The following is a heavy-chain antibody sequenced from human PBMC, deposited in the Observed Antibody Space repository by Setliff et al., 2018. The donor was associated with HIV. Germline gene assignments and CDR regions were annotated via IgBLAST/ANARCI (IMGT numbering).Heavy chain of an antibody. CDR3: ARDQDYGGSPVAGAFDI. V-gene: IGHV1-69*05. CDR1: GGTFSSYG. Sequence: SVKVSCKASGGTFSSYGISWVRQAPGQGPEWMGGIIPLFGTTNYAHQFQGRVTITTDDSMTTAYMELSSLRSEDTAMFYCARDQDYGGSPVAGAFDIWGQGTMVTVSS. D-gene: IGHD4-17*01. J-gene: IGHJ3*02. CDR2: IIPLFGTT.